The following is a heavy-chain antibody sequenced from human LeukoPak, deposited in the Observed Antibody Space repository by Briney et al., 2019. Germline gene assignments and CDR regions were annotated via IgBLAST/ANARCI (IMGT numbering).Heavy chain of an antibody. V-gene: IGHV4-59*08. J-gene: IGHJ4*02. CDR2: IYYTGST. CDR3: ARHRAYSSSSPFDY. D-gene: IGHD6-6*01. Sequence: PSETLSLTCSVSGGSISSLYWSWIRQPPGKGLEWIGYIYYTGSTNYNPSLRGRVTMFVDVSKNQFSLRLSSVTAADTAVYYCARHRAYSSSSPFDYWGQGTLVTVSS. CDR1: GGSISSLY.